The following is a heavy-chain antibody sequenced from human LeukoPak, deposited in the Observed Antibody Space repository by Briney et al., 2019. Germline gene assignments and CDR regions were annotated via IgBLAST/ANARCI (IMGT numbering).Heavy chain of an antibody. CDR1: GYTFNGYY. J-gene: IGHJ4*01. Sequence: ASVKVSCKASGYTFNGYYMHWVRQAPGQGLEWMGWINPNSGGTNYAQKFQGRVTMTRDTSISTAYMELNSLRSDDTAVYYCARTSRYSGYDRFDDWGQGTPVTVSS. CDR3: ARTSRYSGYDRFDD. D-gene: IGHD5-12*01. CDR2: INPNSGGT. V-gene: IGHV1-2*02.